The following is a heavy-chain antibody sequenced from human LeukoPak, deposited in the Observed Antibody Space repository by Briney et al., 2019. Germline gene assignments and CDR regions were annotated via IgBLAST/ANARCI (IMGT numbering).Heavy chain of an antibody. CDR2: ISYDGSSK. CDR3: AKSDASNWYGVDY. CDR1: GFTYSSYG. D-gene: IGHD6-13*01. Sequence: GRSLRLSCAASGFTYSSYGMHWVRQAPGKGLEWVAVISYDGSSKYYADSVMGRFSISRGNSKNTLYLQMSSLRAEDTAVYYCAKSDASNWYGVDYWGQGTLVTVSS. V-gene: IGHV3-30*18. J-gene: IGHJ4*01.